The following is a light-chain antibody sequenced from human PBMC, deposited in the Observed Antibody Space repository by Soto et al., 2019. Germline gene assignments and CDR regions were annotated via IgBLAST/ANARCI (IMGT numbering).Light chain of an antibody. V-gene: IGKV3-20*01. J-gene: IGKJ2*01. CDR1: QSVSSSY. CDR3: QHYGTSPFT. Sequence: EIVLTQSPGTLSLSPGEGATLSCRASQSVSSSYLAWYQQKRGQAPRLLISGASKRATGIPDRFSGSESGTDFTHTISRLEPEDFAVYYCQHYGTSPFTFRQGTKLEI. CDR2: GAS.